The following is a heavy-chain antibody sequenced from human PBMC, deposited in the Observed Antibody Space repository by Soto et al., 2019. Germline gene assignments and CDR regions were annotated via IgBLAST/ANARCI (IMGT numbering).Heavy chain of an antibody. Sequence: ASVKVSCKASGGTFSSYAISWVRQAPGQGLEWMGGIIPIFGTANYAQKFQGRVTITADKSTSTAYMELSSLRSEDTAVYYCARSRGYCSGGSCGAFDIRGQGTMVTVSS. V-gene: IGHV1-69*06. CDR1: GGTFSSYA. CDR2: IIPIFGTA. J-gene: IGHJ3*02. CDR3: ARSRGYCSGGSCGAFDI. D-gene: IGHD2-15*01.